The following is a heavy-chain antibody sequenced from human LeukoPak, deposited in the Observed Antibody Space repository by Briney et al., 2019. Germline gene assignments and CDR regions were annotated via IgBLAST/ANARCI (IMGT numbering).Heavy chain of an antibody. CDR1: GYTFTSYG. CDR2: ISAYNGNT. CDR3: ARVSLSPPIVVVTAIDY. J-gene: IGHJ4*02. Sequence: GASVKVSCKASGYTFTSYGISWVRQAPGQGLEWMGWISAYNGNTNYAQKLQGRVTMTTDTSTSTAYMELRSLRSDDTAVYYCARVSLSPPIVVVTAIDYWGQGTLVTVSS. V-gene: IGHV1-18*01. D-gene: IGHD2-21*02.